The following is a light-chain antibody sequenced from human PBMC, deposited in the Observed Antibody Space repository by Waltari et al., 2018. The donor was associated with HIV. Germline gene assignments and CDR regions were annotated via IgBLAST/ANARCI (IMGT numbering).Light chain of an antibody. CDR3: CSYAGNRIVI. V-gene: IGLV2-23*02. J-gene: IGLJ2*01. Sequence: QSALTQPASVSGSPGQSITISCTGTSSDVGSYNLVSWYQQHPGKAPKLMIYEVTKRPSGVSDRFSGSKSGNTASLTISGLQTEDEADYYCCSYAGNRIVIFCGGTRVTVL. CDR2: EVT. CDR1: SSDVGSYNL.